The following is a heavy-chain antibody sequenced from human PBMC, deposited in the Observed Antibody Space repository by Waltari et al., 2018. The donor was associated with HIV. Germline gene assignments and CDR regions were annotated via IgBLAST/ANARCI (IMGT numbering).Heavy chain of an antibody. CDR1: FLLEDSE. CDR3: VNADGYYGGGGGAFAI. D-gene: IGHD3-16*01. J-gene: IGHJ3*02. V-gene: IGHV3-9*01. CDR2: ITRNGGSK. Sequence: EVRLVQSGGGLVQPGRSLRLSCVANFLLEDSEVHWVRQVPGKGLGWISVITRNGGSKSYADSVRGRFTISRDNAQDSLYLQMSSLRVEDTAIYYCVNADGYYGGGGGAFAIWGQGTLVTVSS.